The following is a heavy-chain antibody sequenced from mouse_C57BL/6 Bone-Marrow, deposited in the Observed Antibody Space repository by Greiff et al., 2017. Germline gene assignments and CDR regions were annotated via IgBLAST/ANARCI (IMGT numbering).Heavy chain of an antibody. CDR2: IHPNSGST. CDR3: ARRELYWYFDV. CDR1: GYTFTSYW. V-gene: IGHV1-64*01. J-gene: IGHJ1*03. Sequence: VQLQQPGAELVKPGASVKLSCKASGYTFTSYWMHWVKQRPGQGLEWIGMIHPNSGSTNYNEKFKSKATLTVDKSSSTAYMQLSSLTSADSAVYYCARRELYWYFDVWGTGTTVTVSS.